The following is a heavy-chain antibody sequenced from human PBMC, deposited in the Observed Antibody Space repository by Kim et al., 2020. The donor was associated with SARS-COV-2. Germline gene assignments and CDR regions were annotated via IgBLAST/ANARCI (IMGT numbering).Heavy chain of an antibody. Sequence: GGSLRLSCAASGFTFSNYHMNWVRQAPGKGLEWVSSISGSSTYVYYGDSVKGRFTISRDNADNSLYLQMNSLRAEDTAVYYCARSKSTVSDRKTGACDYWGQGTLVTVSS. CDR2: ISGSSTYV. V-gene: IGHV3-21*01. CDR1: GFTFSNYH. J-gene: IGHJ4*02. CDR3: ARSKSTVSDRKTGACDY. D-gene: IGHD4-4*01.